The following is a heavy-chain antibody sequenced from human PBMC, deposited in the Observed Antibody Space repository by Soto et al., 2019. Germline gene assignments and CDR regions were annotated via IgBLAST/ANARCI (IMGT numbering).Heavy chain of an antibody. CDR3: APVGIGTTTVDY. Sequence: QLPLRESGPGLVQPSETLSLTCLVSGGSISSSTYYWGWIRQPPGKGLEWIGSIYYSGATYHNPPPRSRITISMDRSKNHFTLKPTSVTAADTAIYYCAPVGIGTTTVDYWGQGTLVTVSS. CDR1: GGSISSSTYY. D-gene: IGHD5-12*01. V-gene: IGHV4-39*02. CDR2: IYYSGAT. J-gene: IGHJ4*02.